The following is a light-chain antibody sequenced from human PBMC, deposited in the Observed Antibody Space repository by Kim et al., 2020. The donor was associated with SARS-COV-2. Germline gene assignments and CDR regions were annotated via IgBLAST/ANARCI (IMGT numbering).Light chain of an antibody. J-gene: IGLJ3*02. CDR3: QSYDSSNWV. Sequence: GKTVTTSCTRSSGSIASNYVQWYQQRPGSAPTTVIYEDNQRPSGVHDRFSGSIDSSSNSASLTISGLKTEDEADYYCQSYDSSNWVFGGGTQLTVL. V-gene: IGLV6-57*03. CDR2: EDN. CDR1: SGSIASNY.